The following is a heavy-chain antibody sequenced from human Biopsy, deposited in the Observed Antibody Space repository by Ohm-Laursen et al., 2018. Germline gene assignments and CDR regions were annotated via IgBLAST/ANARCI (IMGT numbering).Heavy chain of an antibody. CDR1: GGSISGHF. CDR3: ARDEGLLRAFDI. V-gene: IGHV4-4*07. D-gene: IGHD1-26*01. J-gene: IGHJ3*02. Sequence: SETLSLTCTVSGGSISGHFWSWVRQPAGKGLEWIGRIYSNGNTNYNPPLKSRVSMSVDTSKNHFSLNLTSVTAADTAVYYCARDEGLLRAFDIWGQGTLGTVSS. CDR2: IYSNGNT.